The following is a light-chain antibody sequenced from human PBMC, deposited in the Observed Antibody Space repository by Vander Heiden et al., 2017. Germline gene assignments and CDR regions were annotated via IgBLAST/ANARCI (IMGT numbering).Light chain of an antibody. J-gene: IGLJ2*01. CDR1: SPHIGAGND. V-gene: IGLV1-40*01. CDR3: QSDDSSLSRV. Sequence: QSVLTQPPSVAGAPGQRVTISCTRCSPHIGAGNDVHRPQPLPGTAPKIIIYANTERPSGVTARFSGSKSGTSASLAITGLQAEDEADYYCQSDDSSLSRVFGGGTKLTVL. CDR2: ANT.